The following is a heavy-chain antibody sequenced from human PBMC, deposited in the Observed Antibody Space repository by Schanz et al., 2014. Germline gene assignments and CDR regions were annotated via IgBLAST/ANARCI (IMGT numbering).Heavy chain of an antibody. CDR2: ISNDGSIK. Sequence: ADLVESGGGLIQRGESLRLSCSASGFSFSSYSMNWVRQAPGKGLEWVALISNDGSIKYYADSVEGRFTISRDNAKNSLFLQMNSLRVEDTAVYYCARLPVGYGSGIWDVWGQGTSVTVSS. J-gene: IGHJ6*02. CDR1: GFSFSSYS. D-gene: IGHD3-10*01. CDR3: ARLPVGYGSGIWDV. V-gene: IGHV3-30*03.